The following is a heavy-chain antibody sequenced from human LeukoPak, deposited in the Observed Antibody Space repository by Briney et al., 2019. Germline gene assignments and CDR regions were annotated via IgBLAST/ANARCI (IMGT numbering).Heavy chain of an antibody. D-gene: IGHD2-15*01. CDR2: IRSKANSYAT. V-gene: IGHV3-73*01. CDR1: GFTFSGSA. CDR3: AAATFDY. J-gene: IGHJ4*02. Sequence: GGSLRLSCAASGFTFSGSAMHWGRQASGNGLEWVGRIRSKANSYATAYAASVKGRFTISRDDSKNTAYLQMNSLKTEDTAVYYCAAATFDYWGQGTLVTVSS.